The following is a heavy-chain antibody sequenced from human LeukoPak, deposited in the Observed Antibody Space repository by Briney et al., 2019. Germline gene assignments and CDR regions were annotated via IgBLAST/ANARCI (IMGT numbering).Heavy chain of an antibody. CDR1: GYTFTGYY. CDR3: ARGQLVWDYGGNSGYHYYMDV. Sequence: ASVKVSDNASGYTFTGYYMHWVRQAPGQGLEWMGWINPNSGGTNYAQKFQGRVTMTRDTSISTAYMELSRLRSDDTAVYYCARGQLVWDYGGNSGYHYYMDVWGKGTPVTVSS. V-gene: IGHV1-2*02. D-gene: IGHD4-23*01. J-gene: IGHJ6*03. CDR2: INPNSGGT.